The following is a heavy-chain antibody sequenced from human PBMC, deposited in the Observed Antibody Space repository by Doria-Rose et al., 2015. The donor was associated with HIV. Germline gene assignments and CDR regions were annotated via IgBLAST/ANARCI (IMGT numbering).Heavy chain of an antibody. CDR3: ARGDSSDYFVD. J-gene: IGHJ4*02. D-gene: IGHD3-22*01. V-gene: IGHV4-59*01. CDR2: MYYSA. Sequence: ETLSLTCTVSGGSITRYSLSWIRQPPGKGLEWIGSMYYSANASLEGRVTISVDTSKNQFSLELTSVTAADAAVYYCARGDSSDYFVDWGQGTLVTVSP. CDR1: GGSITRYS.